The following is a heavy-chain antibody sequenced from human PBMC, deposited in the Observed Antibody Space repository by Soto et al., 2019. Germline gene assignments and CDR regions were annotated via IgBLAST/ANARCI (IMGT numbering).Heavy chain of an antibody. CDR2: IIPLFGTA. D-gene: IGHD1-26*01. CDR1: GSTFSTYS. J-gene: IGHJ4*02. Sequence: GASVKVSCKTSGSTFSTYSIVWVRQAPGEGLERMGGIIPLFGTANYAQKFQDRVTITADKSTNTAFMELSSLKSEDTAMYYCASSSGNNYGVGTNYYFDYWGQGTLVTVSS. CDR3: ASSSGNNYGVGTNYYFDY. V-gene: IGHV1-69*06.